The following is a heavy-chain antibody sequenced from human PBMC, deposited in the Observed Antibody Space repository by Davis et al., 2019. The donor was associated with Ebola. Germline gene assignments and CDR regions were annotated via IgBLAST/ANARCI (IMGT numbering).Heavy chain of an antibody. Sequence: GESLKISCAASGFTFSSYAMHWVRQAPGKGLEWVSAISGSGGSTYYADSVKGRFTISRDNSKNTLYLQMNSLRAEDTAVYYCARVAAASRDYWGQGTLVTVSS. CDR1: GFTFSSYA. V-gene: IGHV3-23*01. J-gene: IGHJ4*02. CDR3: ARVAAASRDY. D-gene: IGHD6-25*01. CDR2: ISGSGGST.